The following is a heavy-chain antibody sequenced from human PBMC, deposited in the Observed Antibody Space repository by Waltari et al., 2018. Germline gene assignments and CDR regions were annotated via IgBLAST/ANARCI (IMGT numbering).Heavy chain of an antibody. CDR2: IYYSGST. J-gene: IGHJ6*02. Sequence: QLQLQESGPGLVKPSETLSLTCTVSGGSISSSSYYLGWIRQPPGKGLEWIGSIYYSGSTYYNPSLKSRVTISVDTSKNQFSLKLSSVTAADTAVYYCARYSSSSLYYYYGMDVWGQGTTVTVSS. CDR3: ARYSSSSLYYYYGMDV. D-gene: IGHD6-6*01. V-gene: IGHV4-39*07. CDR1: GGSISSSSYY.